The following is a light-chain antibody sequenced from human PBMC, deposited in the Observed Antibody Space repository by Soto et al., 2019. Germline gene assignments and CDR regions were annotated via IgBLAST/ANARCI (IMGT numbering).Light chain of an antibody. CDR3: QQSYSNPRTT. Sequence: DIQMTQSPSSLSASVGDRVTITCRASQSISSYLNWYQLKPGKAPKLLIYAASSLQSGVPSRFSGSGSGTDFTLTISSLQPEDFATYYCQQSYSNPRTTFGQGTRLEIK. V-gene: IGKV1-39*01. CDR1: QSISSY. CDR2: AAS. J-gene: IGKJ5*01.